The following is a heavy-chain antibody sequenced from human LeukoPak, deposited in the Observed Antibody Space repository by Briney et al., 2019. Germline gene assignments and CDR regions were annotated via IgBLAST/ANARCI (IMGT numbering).Heavy chain of an antibody. CDR1: GGSISSGSYY. V-gene: IGHV4-61*02. CDR3: ATTTIRLGY. D-gene: IGHD1-26*01. Sequence: SETLSLTCTVSGGSISSGSYYWSWIRQPAGQGLEYIGRMYTSGSTNYNPSLKSRVTISVDTSKNQFSLKLSSVTAADTAVYYCATTTIRLGYWGQGTLVTVSS. J-gene: IGHJ4*02. CDR2: MYTSGST.